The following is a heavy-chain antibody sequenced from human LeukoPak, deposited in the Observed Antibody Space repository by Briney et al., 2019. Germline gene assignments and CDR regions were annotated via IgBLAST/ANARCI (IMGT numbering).Heavy chain of an antibody. J-gene: IGHJ4*02. CDR1: GFTFSSYW. D-gene: IGHD5-12*01. CDR2: ISANGGST. Sequence: GGSLRLSRAASGFTFSSYWMSWVRQAPGKGLEWVSAISANGGSTFYADSVKGRFTVSRDSSKDTLYLQMNSLRAEDTAVYFCARKALGYRLAYGDYWGQGTLVTVSS. CDR3: ARKALGYRLAYGDY. V-gene: IGHV3-23*01.